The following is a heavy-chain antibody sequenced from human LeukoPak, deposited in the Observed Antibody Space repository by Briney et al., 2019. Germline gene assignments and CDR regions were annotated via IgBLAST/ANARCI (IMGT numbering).Heavy chain of an antibody. Sequence: PGGSLRLSCAASGFTFSSYGMHWVRQAPGKGLEWVAFIRYDGSNKYYADSVKGRFTISRDNSKNTLYLQMNSLRAEDTAVYYCAKSPRPLYYYYMDVWGKGTTVTVSS. CDR3: AKSPRPLYYYYMDV. CDR2: IRYDGSNK. J-gene: IGHJ6*03. V-gene: IGHV3-30*02. CDR1: GFTFSSYG.